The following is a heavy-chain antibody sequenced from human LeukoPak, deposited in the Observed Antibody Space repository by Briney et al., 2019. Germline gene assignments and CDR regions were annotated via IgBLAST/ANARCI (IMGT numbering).Heavy chain of an antibody. CDR1: GGSISSSY. V-gene: IGHV4-59*01. CDR2: IYYSGST. J-gene: IGHJ4*02. Sequence: SETLSLTCTVSGGSISSSYWSWIRQPPGKGLEWMGYIYYSGSTNYNPSLNSRVTMSVDTSKNQFSLNLSSVTAADTAVYYCARGPYSSRYDYWGQGTVVTVSS. D-gene: IGHD6-13*01. CDR3: ARGPYSSRYDY.